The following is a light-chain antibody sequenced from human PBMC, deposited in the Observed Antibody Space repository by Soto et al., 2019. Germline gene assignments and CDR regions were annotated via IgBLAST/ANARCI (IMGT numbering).Light chain of an antibody. CDR2: AVS. CDR3: FSYAGNTTFK. CDR1: NSDVGNYNL. J-gene: IGLJ2*01. Sequence: QSALTQPASVSGSPGQWITISCAGTNSDVGNYNLVSWYQHHPGKAPRLIIYAVSKRPSGISDRFSGSKSGSTASLTISGLQPEDEADYHCFSYAGNTTFKFGGGTKLTVL. V-gene: IGLV2-23*02.